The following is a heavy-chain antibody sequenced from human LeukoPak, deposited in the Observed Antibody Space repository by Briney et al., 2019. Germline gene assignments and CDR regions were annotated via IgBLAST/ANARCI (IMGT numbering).Heavy chain of an antibody. D-gene: IGHD6-13*01. CDR3: ARGTGYSSSWSWYFYL. CDR1: GGSISSGGYS. Sequence: SETLSLTCAVSGGSISSGGYSWGWHRQPPGKGLEWLGYIYDSGSIYYNPSLKSRVTISVDRSKTQFSLKPSSVTAADTALYYCARGTGYSSSWSWYFYLWGRGTLVTVSS. CDR2: IYDSGSI. V-gene: IGHV4-30-2*01. J-gene: IGHJ2*01.